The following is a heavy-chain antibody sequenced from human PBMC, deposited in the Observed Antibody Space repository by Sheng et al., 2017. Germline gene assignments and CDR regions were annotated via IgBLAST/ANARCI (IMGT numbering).Heavy chain of an antibody. CDR2: ISRSGTTL. CDR1: GFAFSDYY. D-gene: IGHD2-8*01. V-gene: IGHV3-11*04. CDR3: ATGTSDNGLLLRPFPT. J-gene: IGHJ4*02. Sequence: VQLVESGGGLVKPGGSLRLSCVASGFAFSDYYMAWIRQAPGQGLKWISYISRSGTTLHYADSVKGRFTVSRDNSKTSLYLQMNSLGAEDTAVYYCATGTSDNGLLLRPFPTWGQGTLVTVSS.